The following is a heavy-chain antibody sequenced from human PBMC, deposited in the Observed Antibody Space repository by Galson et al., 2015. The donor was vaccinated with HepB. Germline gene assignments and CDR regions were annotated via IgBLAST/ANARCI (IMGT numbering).Heavy chain of an antibody. J-gene: IGHJ6*02. CDR3: TRDLPNYDFWSGYYYYGMDV. CDR2: IRSKAYGGTT. CDR1: GFTFGDYA. D-gene: IGHD3-3*01. V-gene: IGHV3-49*03. Sequence: SLRLSCAASGFTFGDYAMSWFRQAPGKGLEWVGFIRSKAYGGTTEYAASVKGRFTISRDDSKSIAYLQMNSLKTEDTAVYYCTRDLPNYDFWSGYYYYGMDVWGQGTTVTVSS.